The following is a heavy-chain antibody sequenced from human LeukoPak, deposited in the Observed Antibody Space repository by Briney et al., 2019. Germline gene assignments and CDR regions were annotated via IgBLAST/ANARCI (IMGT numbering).Heavy chain of an antibody. Sequence: GGSLRLSCAASGFTFSSYSMNWIRQAPGKGLEWVSSISSSSSYIYYADSVKGRFTISRDNAKNSLYLQMNSLRAEDTAVYYCARVAVPAGFDYWGQGTLVTVSS. CDR2: ISSSSSYI. CDR1: GFTFSSYS. CDR3: ARVAVPAGFDY. V-gene: IGHV3-21*01. D-gene: IGHD2-2*01. J-gene: IGHJ4*02.